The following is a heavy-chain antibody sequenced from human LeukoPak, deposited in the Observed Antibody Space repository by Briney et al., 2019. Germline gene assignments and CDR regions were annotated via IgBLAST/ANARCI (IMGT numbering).Heavy chain of an antibody. CDR2: IRSSSSDI. CDR1: GFTFSSYS. D-gene: IGHD1-26*01. Sequence: GGSLRLSCAASGFTFSSYSMNWVRQAPGKGLEWVPFIRSSSSDIYYADSVKGRFTISRDNAKNSLYLQMDSLRAEDTAVYYCARVRSGSLDYWGQGTLVTVSS. CDR3: ARVRSGSLDY. J-gene: IGHJ4*02. V-gene: IGHV3-21*01.